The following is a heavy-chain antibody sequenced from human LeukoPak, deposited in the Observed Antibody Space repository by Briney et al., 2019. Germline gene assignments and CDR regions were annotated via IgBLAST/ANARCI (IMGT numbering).Heavy chain of an antibody. Sequence: GGSLRLSCAASGFTFTEYAMHWVRQAPGKGLEWVALISYDGSSTDYADSVKGRFTISRDNSRNTLYLQLNSLGPEDAAVYYCARDSTYYYASGSSGPHYFDYWGQGALVTVSS. V-gene: IGHV3-30*01. CDR2: ISYDGSST. D-gene: IGHD3-10*01. CDR1: GFTFTEYA. CDR3: ARDSTYYYASGSSGPHYFDY. J-gene: IGHJ4*02.